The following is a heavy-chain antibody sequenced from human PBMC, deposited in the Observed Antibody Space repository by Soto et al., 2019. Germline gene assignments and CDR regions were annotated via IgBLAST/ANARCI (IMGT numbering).Heavy chain of an antibody. Sequence: PGGSLRLSCAVPGFTFGSYWMNWVRLIPGKGLEWVAYIKPDGSATYYVDSVKGRFTISRDNAKNSLYLQMNSLRVEDTSVYYCARAGYCGPDCYYYFDYWGQGTLVTVSS. V-gene: IGHV3-7*03. CDR2: IKPDGSAT. J-gene: IGHJ4*02. D-gene: IGHD2-21*02. CDR3: ARAGYCGPDCYYYFDY. CDR1: GFTFGSYW.